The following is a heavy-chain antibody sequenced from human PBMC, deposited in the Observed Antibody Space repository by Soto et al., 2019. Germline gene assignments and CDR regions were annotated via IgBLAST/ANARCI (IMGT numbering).Heavy chain of an antibody. CDR2: IYYSGST. D-gene: IGHD5-18*01. Sequence: SETPSPPCTVPGGPLSSFYWSRIRPPPGKGLEWIGYIYYSGSTNYNPSLKSRVTISVDTSKNQFSLKLSSVTAADTAVYYCARGRGQTANWFDPWGQGTLVTVSS. CDR3: ARGRGQTANWFDP. CDR1: GGPLSSFY. J-gene: IGHJ5*02. V-gene: IGHV4-59*01.